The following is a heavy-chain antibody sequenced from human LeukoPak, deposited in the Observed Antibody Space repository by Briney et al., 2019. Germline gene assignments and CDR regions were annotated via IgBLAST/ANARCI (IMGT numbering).Heavy chain of an antibody. J-gene: IGHJ4*02. Sequence: PSETLSLTCAVYGGSFSGYYWSWIRQPPGKGLEWIGEINHSGSTNYNPSLKSRVTISVDTSKNQFSLKLSSVTAADTAVYYCARGRATYYWGQGTLVTVSS. CDR1: GGSFSGYY. CDR3: ARGRATYY. CDR2: INHSGST. V-gene: IGHV4-34*01.